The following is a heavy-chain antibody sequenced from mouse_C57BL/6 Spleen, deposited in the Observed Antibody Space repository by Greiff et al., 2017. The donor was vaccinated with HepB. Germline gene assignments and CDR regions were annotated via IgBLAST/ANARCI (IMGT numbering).Heavy chain of an antibody. CDR3: ARRNYDHGGFGY. Sequence: EVQLQQSGPELVKPGASVKMSCKASGYTFPAYNLHWVKRSHGKSLEWIGYINPNNGGTSYNSKYQGKATLTVNKSSSTAYMELRSLTSEDSAVEYCARRNYDHGGFGYWGQGTLVTVSA. D-gene: IGHD2-4*01. V-gene: IGHV1-22*01. CDR2: INPNNGGT. CDR1: GYTFPAYN. J-gene: IGHJ3*01.